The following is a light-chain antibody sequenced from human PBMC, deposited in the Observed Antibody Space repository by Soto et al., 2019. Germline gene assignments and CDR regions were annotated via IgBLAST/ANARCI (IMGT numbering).Light chain of an antibody. Sequence: EIVLTQSPATLSLSPGERATLSCRASQSVSSNLAWYQQKPGQAPRLLIYGASSRATGIPVRFSGSGSGTDFTLTISSLEPEDFAVYYCQQRSNWPPEITCGQGTRREIK. J-gene: IGKJ5*01. CDR3: QQRSNWPPEIT. CDR2: GAS. CDR1: QSVSSN. V-gene: IGKV3-11*01.